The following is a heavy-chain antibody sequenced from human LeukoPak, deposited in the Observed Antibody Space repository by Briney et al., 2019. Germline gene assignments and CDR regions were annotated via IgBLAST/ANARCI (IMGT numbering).Heavy chain of an antibody. D-gene: IGHD2-15*01. CDR2: INPNSGGT. Sequence: ASVKVSCKASGYTFTGYYMHWVRQAPGQGLEWMGWINPNSGGTNYAQKFQGRVTMTRDTSISTAYMELSSLRSEDTAVYYCAREEITPDAFDIWGQGTMVTVSS. CDR3: AREEITPDAFDI. J-gene: IGHJ3*02. CDR1: GYTFTGYY. V-gene: IGHV1-2*02.